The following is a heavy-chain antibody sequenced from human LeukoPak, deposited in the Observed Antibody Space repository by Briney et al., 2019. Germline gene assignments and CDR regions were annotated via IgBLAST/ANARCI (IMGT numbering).Heavy chain of an antibody. V-gene: IGHV3-74*01. CDR2: ITTDGSTT. D-gene: IGHD1-1*01. CDR3: VRDGGGTTPFDS. J-gene: IGHJ4*02. Sequence: GGSLRLSCAASGFNFDDYDMSWVRQAPGKGLVWVSLITTDGSTTIYADSLKGRFTISRDNAKNTLYLQMNSLRAEDTAVYYCVRDGGGTTPFDSWGQGTLVTVSS. CDR1: GFNFDDYD.